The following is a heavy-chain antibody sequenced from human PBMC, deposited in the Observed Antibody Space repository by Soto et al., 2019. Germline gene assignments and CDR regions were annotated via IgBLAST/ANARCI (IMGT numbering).Heavy chain of an antibody. CDR3: ARGVTPIDY. D-gene: IGHD2-21*02. CDR2: ISACNGNT. CDR1: GYTFTNFG. Sequence: QVQLVQSGAEVKKPGASLKVSCKASGYTFTNFGISWVRQAPGKGLEWMGWISACNGNTNYAHNFQGRVTMTTDTSTSTAYMELRSLRSDDTAVYYCARGVTPIDYWGQGTLVTVSS. V-gene: IGHV1-18*01. J-gene: IGHJ4*02.